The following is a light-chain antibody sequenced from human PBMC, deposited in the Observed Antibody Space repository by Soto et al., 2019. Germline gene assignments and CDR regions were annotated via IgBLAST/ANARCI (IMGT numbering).Light chain of an antibody. Sequence: EIVLTQSPATLSLSPGERATLSCRASQSVSSYLAWYQHKPGQAPRLLIYDAAIRATGLPARCSGSGSGTEFPLTISSLEPEDFAVYYCQQRSNWPFTFGQGTRLEIK. V-gene: IGKV3-11*01. CDR1: QSVSSY. CDR2: DAA. J-gene: IGKJ5*01. CDR3: QQRSNWPFT.